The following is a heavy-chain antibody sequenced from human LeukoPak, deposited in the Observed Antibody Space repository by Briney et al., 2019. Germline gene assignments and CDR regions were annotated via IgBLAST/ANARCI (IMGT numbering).Heavy chain of an antibody. Sequence: ETLSLTCTVSGGSISSYYWSWIRQPPGKGLEWIGYIYYSGSTNYNPSLKSRVTKSVDTSKNQFSLKLSSVTAADTAVYYCAREGTTAPGEDYFDYWGQGTLVTVSS. D-gene: IGHD1-1*01. CDR2: IYYSGST. V-gene: IGHV4-59*01. CDR1: GGSISSYY. CDR3: AREGTTAPGEDYFDY. J-gene: IGHJ4*02.